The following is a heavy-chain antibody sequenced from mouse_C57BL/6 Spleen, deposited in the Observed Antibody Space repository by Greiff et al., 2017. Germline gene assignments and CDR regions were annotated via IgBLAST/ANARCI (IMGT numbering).Heavy chain of an antibody. CDR1: GFNIKNTY. CDR3: APHYDYDGAWFDY. D-gene: IGHD2-4*01. V-gene: IGHV14-3*01. CDR2: IDPANGNT. Sequence: EVKLVESVAELVRPGASVKLSCTASGFNIKNTYMHWVKQRPEQGLEWIGRIDPANGNTKYAPKFQGKATITADTSSNTAYLQLSSLTSEDTAIYYCAPHYDYDGAWFDYWGQGTLVTVSA. J-gene: IGHJ3*01.